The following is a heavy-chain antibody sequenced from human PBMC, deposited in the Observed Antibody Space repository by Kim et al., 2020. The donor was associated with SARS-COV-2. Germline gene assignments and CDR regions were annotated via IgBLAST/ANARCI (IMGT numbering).Heavy chain of an antibody. CDR2: IYYSGTT. CDR3: ARVPQPGAGFYYDYY. CDR1: GGSISSGDYY. J-gene: IGHJ6*01. D-gene: IGHD6-19*01. V-gene: IGHV4-30-4*02. Sequence: SETLSLTCTVSGGSISSGDYYWSWIRQPPGKGLEWIGYIYYSGTTYYNPSLKSRVTISVDTSKTQFSLKRSSGTAAATALYYCARVPQPGAGFYYDYY.